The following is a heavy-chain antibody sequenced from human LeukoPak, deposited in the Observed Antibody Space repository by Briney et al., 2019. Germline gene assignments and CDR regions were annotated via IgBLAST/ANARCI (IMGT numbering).Heavy chain of an antibody. CDR1: GFTFSSYA. Sequence: GGSLRLSCAASGFTFSSYAMHWVRQAPGKGLEYVSAISSNGGSTYYVNSVKGRFTISRDNSKNTLYLQMGSLRAEDMAVYYCARVGYSGSYSDYWGQGTLVTVSS. CDR3: ARVGYSGSYSDY. V-gene: IGHV3-64*01. D-gene: IGHD1-26*01. J-gene: IGHJ4*02. CDR2: ISSNGGST.